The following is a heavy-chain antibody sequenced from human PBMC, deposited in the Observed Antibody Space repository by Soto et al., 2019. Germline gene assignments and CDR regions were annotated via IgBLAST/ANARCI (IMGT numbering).Heavy chain of an antibody. Sequence: PGGSLRLSCAASGFTVSNNYMSWVRQALGKGLESVSVSYTDGSTYYADSVKGRFTISRDNPKNTLYLQMNSLRVEDTALYYCAAAYCTDGSSCGFDYWGQGTLVTVSS. CDR2: SYTDGST. CDR3: AAAYCTDGSSCGFDY. V-gene: IGHV3-53*01. J-gene: IGHJ4*02. D-gene: IGHD2-8*01. CDR1: GFTVSNNY.